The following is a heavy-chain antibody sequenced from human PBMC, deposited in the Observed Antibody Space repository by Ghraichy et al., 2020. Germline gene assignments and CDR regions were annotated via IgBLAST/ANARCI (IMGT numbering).Heavy chain of an antibody. J-gene: IGHJ6*03. V-gene: IGHV3-23*01. CDR2: ISGSGGST. CDR3: AKGGPYGDYVFYYYYYMDV. Sequence: GGSLRLSCAASGFTFSSYAMSWVRQAPGKGLEWVSAISGSGGSTYYADSVKGRFTISRDNSKNTLYLQMNSLRAEDTAVYYCAKGGPYGDYVFYYYYYMDVWGKGTTVTVSS. CDR1: GFTFSSYA. D-gene: IGHD4-17*01.